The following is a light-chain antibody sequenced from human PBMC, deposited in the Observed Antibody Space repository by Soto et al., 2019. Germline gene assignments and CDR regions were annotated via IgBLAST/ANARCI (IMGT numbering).Light chain of an antibody. Sequence: QSVLTQPPSASGTPGQRVTISCSGSSSNIGSNTVNWYQQLPGTAPKLLIYSNNQRPSGVPDRLSGSKSGTSASLAISGLQSEDEADYYCAAWDDSMNGYVFGSGTQLTV. CDR3: AAWDDSMNGYV. CDR2: SNN. CDR1: SSNIGSNT. V-gene: IGLV1-44*01. J-gene: IGLJ1*01.